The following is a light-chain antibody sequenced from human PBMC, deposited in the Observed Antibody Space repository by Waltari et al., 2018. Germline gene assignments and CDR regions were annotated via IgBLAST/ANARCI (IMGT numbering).Light chain of an antibody. Sequence: EIVLTQSPATLSLSPGERASLSCRASQSISSNLAWYQQKPGQAPRLLIYDASTRATGIPARFSGSGSGTDFTLIISSLQSEDVAIYYCQQFNNWPQTFGGGTQVEIK. J-gene: IGKJ4*01. CDR3: QQFNNWPQT. CDR1: QSISSN. V-gene: IGKV3-11*01. CDR2: DAS.